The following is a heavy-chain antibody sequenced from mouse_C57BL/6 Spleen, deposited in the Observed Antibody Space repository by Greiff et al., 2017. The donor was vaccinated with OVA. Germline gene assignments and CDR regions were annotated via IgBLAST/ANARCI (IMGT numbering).Heavy chain of an antibody. V-gene: IGHV5-9-1*02. CDR2: ISSGGDYI. CDR3: TREGVGLRLYAMDY. Sequence: EVQVVESGEGLVKPGGSLKLSCAASGFTFSSYAMSWVRQTPEKRLEWVAYISSGGDYIYYADTVKGRFTISIDNARNTLYLQMSSLKSEDTAMYYCTREGVGLRLYAMDYWGQGTSVTVSS. J-gene: IGHJ4*01. D-gene: IGHD1-1*01. CDR1: GFTFSSYA.